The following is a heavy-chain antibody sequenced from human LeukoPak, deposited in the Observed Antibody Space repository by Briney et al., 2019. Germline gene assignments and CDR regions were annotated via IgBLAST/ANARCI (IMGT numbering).Heavy chain of an antibody. J-gene: IGHJ4*02. CDR3: AKRPPFDY. D-gene: IGHD1-14*01. Sequence: PGGSLTLSCAASGFTFNTYAMSWFRQAPGKGLEWLSAIRDSGGRTYYADSVKGRFTVSRYNSKNTLYLQLNSLRAEDTAVYYCAKRPPFDYWGQGTLVTVSS. CDR2: IRDSGGRT. V-gene: IGHV3-23*01. CDR1: GFTFNTYA.